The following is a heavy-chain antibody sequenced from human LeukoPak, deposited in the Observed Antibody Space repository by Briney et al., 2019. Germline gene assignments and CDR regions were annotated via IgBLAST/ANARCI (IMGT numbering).Heavy chain of an antibody. CDR1: GYTFTSYD. CDR3: ARAVLPLGPNPRDY. CDR2: MNPNSGNT. J-gene: IGHJ4*02. V-gene: IGHV1-8*01. D-gene: IGHD2/OR15-2a*01. Sequence: GSSVQVSCKASGYTFTSYDINWVRQATGQGLEWMGWMNPNSGNTGYAQKFQGRVTMTRNTSISTAYMELSRLRSDDTAVYYCARAVLPLGPNPRDYWGQGTLVTVSS.